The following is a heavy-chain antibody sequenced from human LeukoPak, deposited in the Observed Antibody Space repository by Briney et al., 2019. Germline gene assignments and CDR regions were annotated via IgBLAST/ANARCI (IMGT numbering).Heavy chain of an antibody. D-gene: IGHD3-3*01. CDR1: GFTFSSYW. V-gene: IGHV3-7*01. J-gene: IGHJ3*02. Sequence: GGSLRLSCAASGFTFSSYWMSWVRQAPGKGLEWVANIKQDGSEKYYVDSVKGRFTISRGNAKNSLYLQMNSLRAENTAVYYCARDLSVVRFLEWLVTFDIWGQGTMVTVSS. CDR3: ARDLSVVRFLEWLVTFDI. CDR2: IKQDGSEK.